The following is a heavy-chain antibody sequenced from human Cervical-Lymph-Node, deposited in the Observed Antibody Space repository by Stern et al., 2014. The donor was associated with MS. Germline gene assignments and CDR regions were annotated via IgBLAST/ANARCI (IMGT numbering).Heavy chain of an antibody. J-gene: IGHJ4*02. Sequence: VQLVQSGAELIRPGESLKISCKGSGYTFSIYGIAWVRQRPGQGLEWMGVIYPGDSATRYTPSFQGQCTLSPDKATRHAYPQTSSLNASDAAMCFCARQATAWASDVWGQGTLVTVSS. CDR2: IYPGDSAT. D-gene: IGHD2-21*02. CDR3: ARQATAWASDV. CDR1: GYTFSIYG. V-gene: IGHV5-51*01.